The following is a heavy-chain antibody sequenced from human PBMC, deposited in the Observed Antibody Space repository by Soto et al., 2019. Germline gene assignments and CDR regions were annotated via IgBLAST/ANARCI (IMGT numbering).Heavy chain of an antibody. CDR3: ARQEYYYGSGSYYNLGGYYFAY. CDR1: GGTFSSYA. J-gene: IGHJ4*02. Sequence: QVQLVQSGAEVKKPGSSVKVSCKASGGTFSSYAISWVRQAPGPGLEWMGGIIPIFGTANYAQKFQGRVTITADESTSTADMALISLRAEDTDVYYCARQEYYYGSGSYYNLGGYYFAYWGQGTLVTVSS. V-gene: IGHV1-69*01. CDR2: IIPIFGTA. D-gene: IGHD3-10*01.